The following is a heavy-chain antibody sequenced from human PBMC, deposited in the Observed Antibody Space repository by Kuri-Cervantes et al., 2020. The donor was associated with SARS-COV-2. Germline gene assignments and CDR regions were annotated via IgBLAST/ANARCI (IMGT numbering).Heavy chain of an antibody. CDR1: GGSIRTHY. V-gene: IGHV4-4*07. CDR2: IYTSGST. J-gene: IGHJ6*03. D-gene: IGHD2-2*01. CDR3: ARENNLYCSSTSCYALTRGYYYYYMDV. Sequence: GSLRLSCAVSGGSIRTHYWSWIRQPAGKGLEWIGRIYTSGSTNYNPSLKSRVTISVDTSKNQFSLKLSSVTAADTAVYYCARENNLYCSSTSCYALTRGYYYYYMDVWGKGTTVTVSS.